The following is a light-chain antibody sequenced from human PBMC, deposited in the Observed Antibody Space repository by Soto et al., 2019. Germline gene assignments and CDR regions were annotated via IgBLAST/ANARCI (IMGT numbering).Light chain of an antibody. Sequence: QSVLTQPASVSGSPGQSIALSGTGTSSDVGTYNSVSWDQQFPGKAPKLILYAVTNRPSGISNRVSGSKSGNTASLTISGLQSEDEADYFCSSYTTSATLVFGLGTKLTVL. CDR3: SSYTTSATLV. J-gene: IGLJ2*01. V-gene: IGLV2-14*01. CDR2: AVT. CDR1: SSDVGTYNS.